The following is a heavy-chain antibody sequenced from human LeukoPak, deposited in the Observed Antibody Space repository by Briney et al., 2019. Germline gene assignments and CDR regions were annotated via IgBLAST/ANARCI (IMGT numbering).Heavy chain of an antibody. D-gene: IGHD3-9*01. CDR1: GYTFTGYY. V-gene: IGHV1-2*02. J-gene: IGHJ4*02. CDR2: INPNSGGT. Sequence: GASVKVSCKASGYTFTGYYMHWVRQAPGQGLEWMGWINPNSGGTNYAQKFQGRVTMTRDTSISTAYMELSRLRSDDTAVYYCARDRYFDWLSPLYWGQGTLVTVSS. CDR3: ARDRYFDWLSPLY.